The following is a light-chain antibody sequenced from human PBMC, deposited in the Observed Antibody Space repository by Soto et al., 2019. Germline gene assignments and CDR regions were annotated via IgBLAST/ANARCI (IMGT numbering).Light chain of an antibody. CDR3: QQYGSSRWT. J-gene: IGKJ1*01. Sequence: EIVLTQSPGTLSLSPGERATISCRASQSVSSSYLAWYQQKPGQAPRLLIYGASSRATGIPDRFSGSGSGTDFTLTISRLKPEDFAVYYCQQYGSSRWTFGQGTKVDIK. CDR1: QSVSSSY. CDR2: GAS. V-gene: IGKV3-20*01.